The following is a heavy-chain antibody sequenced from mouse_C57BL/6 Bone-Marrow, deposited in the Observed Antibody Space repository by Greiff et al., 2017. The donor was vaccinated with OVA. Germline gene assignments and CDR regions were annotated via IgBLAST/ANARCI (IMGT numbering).Heavy chain of an antibody. V-gene: IGHV1-15*01. CDR2: IDPETGGT. D-gene: IGHD1-1*01. Sequence: VQLQQSGAELVRPGASVTLSCKASGYTFTDYEMHWVKQTPVHGLEWIGAIDPETGGTAYNQKFKGKAILTADKSSSTAYMELRSLTSEDSAVYYCTIYYYVPRGFAYWGQGTLVTVSA. J-gene: IGHJ3*01. CDR3: TIYYYVPRGFAY. CDR1: GYTFTDYE.